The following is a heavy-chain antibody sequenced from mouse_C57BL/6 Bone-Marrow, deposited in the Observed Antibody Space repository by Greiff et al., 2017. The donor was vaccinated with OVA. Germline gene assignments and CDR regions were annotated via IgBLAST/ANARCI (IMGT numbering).Heavy chain of an antibody. CDR2: ISYDGSN. V-gene: IGHV3-6*01. D-gene: IGHD3-1*01. CDR3: ARGRRATLFAY. Sequence: EVQLQESGPGLVKPSQSLSLTCSVTGYSITSGYYWNWIRQFPGNKLEWMGYISYDGSNNYNPSLKNRISITRDTSKNQFFLKLNSVTTEDTATYYCARGRRATLFAYWGQGTLVTVSA. CDR1: GYSITSGYY. J-gene: IGHJ3*01.